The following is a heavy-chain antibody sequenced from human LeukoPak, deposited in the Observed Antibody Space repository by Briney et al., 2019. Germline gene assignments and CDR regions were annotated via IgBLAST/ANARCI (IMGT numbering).Heavy chain of an antibody. CDR3: AREDRSGNWFDP. J-gene: IGHJ5*02. CDR2: IYYSGST. V-gene: IGHV4-59*01. CDR1: GGSIDNFF. Sequence: SETLSLTCSVSGGSIDNFFWGWVRQPPGKGLEWIGYIYYSGSTNYNPSLKSRVTISVDTSKNQFSLKLSSVTAADTAVYYCAREDRSGNWFDPWGQGTLVTVSS.